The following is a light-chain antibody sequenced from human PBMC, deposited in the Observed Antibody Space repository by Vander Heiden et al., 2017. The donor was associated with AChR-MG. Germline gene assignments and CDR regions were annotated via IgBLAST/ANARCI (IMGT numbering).Light chain of an antibody. CDR3: QQYNNWPPWT. V-gene: IGKV3-15*01. CDR1: QSVSSN. Sequence: EIVMTPSPATLSVSPGERATLSCRASQSVSSNLAWYQQKPGQAPRLLIYGASTRATGIPARFSGSGSGTEFTLTISSLQSEDFAIYYCQQYNNWPPWTFGQRTKVEIK. J-gene: IGKJ1*01. CDR2: GAS.